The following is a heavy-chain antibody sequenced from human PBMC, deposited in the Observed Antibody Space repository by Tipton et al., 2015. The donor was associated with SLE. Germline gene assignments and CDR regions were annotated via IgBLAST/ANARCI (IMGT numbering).Heavy chain of an antibody. J-gene: IGHJ3*02. V-gene: IGHV4-59*01. CDR2: IYYSGYT. CDR1: GGSISNYY. Sequence: TLSLTCTVSGGSISNYYWSWIRQSPVKGLEFIGYIYYSGYTNYNPSLKSRVTISVDASKNQFSLRLTSLTAADTAVYYCARVVYSFSDAFDIWGQGTLVTVSS. CDR3: ARVVYSFSDAFDI. D-gene: IGHD6-13*01.